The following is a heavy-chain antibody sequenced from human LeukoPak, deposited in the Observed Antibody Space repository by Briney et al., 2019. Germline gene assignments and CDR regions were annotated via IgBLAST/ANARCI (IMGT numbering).Heavy chain of an antibody. CDR3: ARGAAGYDILTGYANWFDP. V-gene: IGHV1-8*01. CDR1: GYTFTSHD. D-gene: IGHD3-9*01. Sequence: ASVKVSCKASGYTFTSHDINWVRQAAGQGLEWMGWVNPNSGNTGYAQKFQGRVTMTRNTSISTAYMELSSLRSEDTAVYYCARGAAGYDILTGYANWFDPWGQGTLVTVSS. CDR2: VNPNSGNT. J-gene: IGHJ5*02.